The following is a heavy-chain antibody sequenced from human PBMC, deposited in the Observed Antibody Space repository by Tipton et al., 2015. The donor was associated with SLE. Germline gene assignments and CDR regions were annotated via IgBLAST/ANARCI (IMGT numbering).Heavy chain of an antibody. J-gene: IGHJ4*02. CDR1: GFTFRTYG. Sequence: SLRLSCAASGFTFRTYGMHWVRQAPGKGLEWVSFIRFDGNVKQYADSVRGRFTISRDNSKNTLPLQMDSLRPEDTSIYYCASILGNTNPSDFWGQGTLVTVSS. CDR2: IRFDGNVK. D-gene: IGHD2-8*01. CDR3: ASILGNTNPSDF. V-gene: IGHV3-30*02.